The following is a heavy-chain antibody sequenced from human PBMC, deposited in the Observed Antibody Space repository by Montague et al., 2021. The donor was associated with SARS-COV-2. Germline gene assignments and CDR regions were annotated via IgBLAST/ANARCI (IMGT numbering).Heavy chain of an antibody. Sequence: PELGKPTQTLTLTCTFSGFSLSTSGVGVGWIRQPPGKALEWLALIYWDDDKRYSPSLKSRLTITKDTSKNQVVLTMTNMDPVDTATYYCAHRGNWNQGYFYWGQGTLVTVSS. J-gene: IGHJ4*02. CDR2: IYWDDDK. D-gene: IGHD1-1*01. CDR3: AHRGNWNQGYFY. V-gene: IGHV2-5*02. CDR1: GFSLSTSGVG.